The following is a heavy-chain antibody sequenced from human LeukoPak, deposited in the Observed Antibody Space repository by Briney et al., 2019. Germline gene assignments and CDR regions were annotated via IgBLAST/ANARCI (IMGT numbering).Heavy chain of an antibody. CDR1: GFSFSSHG. CDR3: ARARPSHYDGMDV. J-gene: IGHJ6*02. CDR2: IWYDGSNK. Sequence: GGSLRLSCAASGFSFSSHGMHWVRQAPGKGLEWVAVIWYDGSNKYYADSVKGRFTISRENSNNTVSLQMNTLRAEDTAVYYCARARPSHYDGMDVWGQGTTVTVSS. V-gene: IGHV3-33*01.